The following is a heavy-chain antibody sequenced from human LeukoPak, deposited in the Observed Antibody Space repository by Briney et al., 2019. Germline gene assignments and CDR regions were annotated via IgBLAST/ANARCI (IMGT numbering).Heavy chain of an antibody. CDR2: TSSSSYI. CDR3: ARESQWIQLWFYLGY. D-gene: IGHD5-18*01. Sequence: PGGSLRLSCAASGFTFSSYSVNWVRQAPGKGLEWVSSTSSSSYIYYADSVKGRFTISRDNAKNSVYLQMNSLRAEDTAVYYCARESQWIQLWFYLGYWGQGTLVTVSS. V-gene: IGHV3-21*06. CDR1: GFTFSSYS. J-gene: IGHJ4*02.